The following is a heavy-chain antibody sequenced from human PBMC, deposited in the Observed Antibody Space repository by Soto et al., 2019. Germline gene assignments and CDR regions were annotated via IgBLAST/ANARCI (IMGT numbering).Heavy chain of an antibody. V-gene: IGHV4-39*02. D-gene: IGHD3-22*01. J-gene: IGHJ4*02. Sequence: SETLSLTCTVSGGSISSGGYSWGWIRQPPGKALEWIGTISYSGSTSYDPSLKSRVTIFIDTSKNQFALNLKSVTAADTAVYYCARDRPDSSGYYYDYWGQGTLVTVSS. CDR1: GGSISSGGYS. CDR3: ARDRPDSSGYYYDY. CDR2: ISYSGST.